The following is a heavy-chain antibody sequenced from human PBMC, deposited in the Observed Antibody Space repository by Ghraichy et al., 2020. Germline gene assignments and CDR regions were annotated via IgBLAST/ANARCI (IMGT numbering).Heavy chain of an antibody. CDR1: GFTFGNYW. J-gene: IGHJ4*02. V-gene: IGHV3-7*04. CDR2: IREDGSDQ. CDR3: ARDENRGGVCGH. Sequence: GGSLRLSCAASGFTFGNYWMTWVRQAPAKGLEWVANIREDGSDQYYVDSVKGRFTISRDNSRNLLYLQMNNLGAEDTAVYYCARDENRGGVCGHWGRGALGT. D-gene: IGHD2-21*02.